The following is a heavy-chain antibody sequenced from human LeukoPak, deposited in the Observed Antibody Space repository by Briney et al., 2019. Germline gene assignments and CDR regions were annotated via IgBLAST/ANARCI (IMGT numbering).Heavy chain of an antibody. CDR3: TRDESAL. CDR1: GFTFSSYA. V-gene: IGHV3-72*01. Sequence: GGSLRLSCTASGFTFSSYAMSWVRQAPGKGLEWVGRTRNKANSYTTEYAASVKGRFTISRDDSKNSLYLQMNSLKTEDTAIYYCTRDESALWGQGTLVTVSS. J-gene: IGHJ4*02. CDR2: TRNKANSYTT.